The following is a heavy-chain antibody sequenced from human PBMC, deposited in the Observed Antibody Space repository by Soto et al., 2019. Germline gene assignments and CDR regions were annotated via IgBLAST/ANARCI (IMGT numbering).Heavy chain of an antibody. CDR2: MNPNSGNT. J-gene: IGHJ4*02. D-gene: IGHD6-19*01. Sequence: QVPLVQSGAEVKKPGASVKVSCKASGYTFTSYDINWVRQATGQGLEWMGWMNPNSGNTGYAQKFRGRVTMTRNTSISTAYMELSSLRSEDTAVYYCARVKADSSGNDYWGQGTLVTVSS. CDR1: GYTFTSYD. V-gene: IGHV1-8*01. CDR3: ARVKADSSGNDY.